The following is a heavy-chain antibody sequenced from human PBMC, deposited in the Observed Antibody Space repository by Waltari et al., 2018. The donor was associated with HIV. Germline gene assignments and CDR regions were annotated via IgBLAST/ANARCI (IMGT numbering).Heavy chain of an antibody. CDR2: ISYSGIT. Sequence: QLQLQESGPGLVKPSETLSLTCTVSGGSISSSSYYWGWIRQPPGKGLEWIGSISYSGITYYTPSLKRRVTISVDTAKNQFSLKLSSVTAADTAVYYCALSSITMVQDPGGWFDPWGQGTLVTVSS. CDR3: ALSSITMVQDPGGWFDP. CDR1: GGSISSSSYY. V-gene: IGHV4-39*01. D-gene: IGHD3-10*01. J-gene: IGHJ5*02.